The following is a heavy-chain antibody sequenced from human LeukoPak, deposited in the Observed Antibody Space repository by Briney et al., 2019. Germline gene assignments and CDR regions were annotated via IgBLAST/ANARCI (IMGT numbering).Heavy chain of an antibody. D-gene: IGHD3-3*01. Sequence: PGGSLRLSCAASGFTFSDFGMHWVRQAPGKGLEWVAYIRSDGSSRLYADSVKGRLTISRDDSKNTLSLQMNSLRAEDTAVYYCAKDFWSNYDAYWGQGTVVTVSS. CDR3: AKDFWSNYDAY. CDR1: GFTFSDFG. CDR2: IRSDGSSR. J-gene: IGHJ4*02. V-gene: IGHV3-30*02.